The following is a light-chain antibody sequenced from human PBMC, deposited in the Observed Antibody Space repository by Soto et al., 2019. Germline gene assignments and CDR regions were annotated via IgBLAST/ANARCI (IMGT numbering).Light chain of an antibody. CDR3: SSYTTTSTWV. CDR1: VGYYNY. CDR2: EVS. V-gene: IGLV2-14*01. J-gene: IGLJ3*02. Sequence: QSVLTQPASVSGSPGQSITISCTDVGYYNYVSWYQQHPGKAPKLMIYEVSRRPSGISNRFSGSKSDNTASLTISGLQAEDEADYYCSSYTTTSTWVFGGGTQLTVL.